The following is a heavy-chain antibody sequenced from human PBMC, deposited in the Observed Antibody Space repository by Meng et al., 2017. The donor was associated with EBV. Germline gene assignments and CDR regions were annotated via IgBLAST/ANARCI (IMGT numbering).Heavy chain of an antibody. Sequence: QVQVVQSGAEVKKPGSSGKVSCKASGGTFSSYAISWVRQAPGQGLEWMGGIIPILGIANYAQKFQGRVTITADKSTSTAYMELSSLRSEDTAVYYCARERPGGMATTPYFDYWGQGTLVTVSS. CDR2: IIPILGIA. J-gene: IGHJ4*02. V-gene: IGHV1-69*10. CDR3: ARERPGGMATTPYFDY. CDR1: GGTFSSYA. D-gene: IGHD5-24*01.